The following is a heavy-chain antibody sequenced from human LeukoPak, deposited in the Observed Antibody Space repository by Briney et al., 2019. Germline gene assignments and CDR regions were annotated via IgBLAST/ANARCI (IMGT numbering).Heavy chain of an antibody. V-gene: IGHV5-51*01. CDR2: IYPGDSDT. J-gene: IGHJ4*02. Sequence: GESPKISCKGSGYSFTSYWIGWVRQMPGKGLEWMGIIYPGDSDTRYSPSFQGQVTISADKSISTAYLQWSSLKASDTAMYYCARPSTVEMATITYFDYWGQGTLVTVSS. CDR3: ARPSTVEMATITYFDY. CDR1: GYSFTSYW. D-gene: IGHD5-24*01.